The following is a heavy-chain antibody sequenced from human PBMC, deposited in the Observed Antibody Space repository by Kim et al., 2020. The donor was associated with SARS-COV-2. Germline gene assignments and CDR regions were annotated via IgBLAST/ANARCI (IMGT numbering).Heavy chain of an antibody. D-gene: IGHD6-19*01. Sequence: VKGRLTISRDNAKNSLYLQMNSLRAEDTAVYYCARESAGYSSGWYGLADYWGQGTLVTVSS. V-gene: IGHV3-11*05. J-gene: IGHJ4*02. CDR3: ARESAGYSSGWYGLADY.